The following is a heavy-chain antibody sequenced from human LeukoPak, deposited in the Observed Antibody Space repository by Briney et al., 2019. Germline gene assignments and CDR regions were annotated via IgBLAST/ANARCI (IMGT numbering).Heavy chain of an antibody. Sequence: ASVKVSCKASGYTFTSYYMHWVRQAPGQGLEWMGIINPSGRSTSYAQKFQGRVTMTRDTSTSTVYMELSSLRSEDTAVYYCASSDILTGYSYDAFDIWGQGTMVTVSS. D-gene: IGHD3-9*01. CDR2: INPSGRST. CDR1: GYTFTSYY. V-gene: IGHV1-46*01. CDR3: ASSDILTGYSYDAFDI. J-gene: IGHJ3*02.